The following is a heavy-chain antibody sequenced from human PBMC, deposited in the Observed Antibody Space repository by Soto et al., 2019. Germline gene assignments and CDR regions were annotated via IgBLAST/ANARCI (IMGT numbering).Heavy chain of an antibody. CDR1: GVSISSYY. J-gene: IGHJ4*02. D-gene: IGHD3-22*01. Sequence: SETLSLTCTVSGVSISSYYWIWIRQPPGKGLEWIGYIYYSGSINYNPSLKSRVTISVDTSKKQFSLKLSSVTAADTAVYYCARVSFDYYYDSSGYYLQTWGQGALVTVSS. CDR2: IYYSGSI. V-gene: IGHV4-59*01. CDR3: ARVSFDYYYDSSGYYLQT.